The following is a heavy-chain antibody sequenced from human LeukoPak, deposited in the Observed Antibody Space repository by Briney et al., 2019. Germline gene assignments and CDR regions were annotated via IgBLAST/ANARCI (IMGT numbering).Heavy chain of an antibody. CDR3: AVVPRWLQSVLLDY. CDR1: GGTFISYA. Sequence: GASVKVSCKASGGTFISYAISWVRQATGQGLEWMGGIIPIFGTANYAQKFQGRVTITADESTSTAYMELSSLRSEDTAVYYCAVVPRWLQSVLLDYWGQGTLVTVSS. CDR2: IIPIFGTA. V-gene: IGHV1-69*13. D-gene: IGHD5-24*01. J-gene: IGHJ4*02.